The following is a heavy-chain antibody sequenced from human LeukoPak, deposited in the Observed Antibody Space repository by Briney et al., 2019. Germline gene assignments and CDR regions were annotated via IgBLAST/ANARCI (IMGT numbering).Heavy chain of an antibody. CDR2: ISYDGSNK. J-gene: IGHJ4*02. V-gene: IGHV3-30-3*01. CDR1: GFTFSSYA. CDR3: ARDGPGSSYFDY. Sequence: GGSLRLSCAASGFTFSSYAMHWVRQAPGEGVEWVAVISYDGSNKYYADSVKGRFTISRDNSKNTLYLQMNSLRAEDTAVYYCARDGPGSSYFDYWGQGTLVTVSS.